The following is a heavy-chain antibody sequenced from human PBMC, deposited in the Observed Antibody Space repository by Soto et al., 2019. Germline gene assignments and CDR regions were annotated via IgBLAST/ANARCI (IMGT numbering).Heavy chain of an antibody. J-gene: IGHJ6*03. CDR1: GFTFSSYA. CDR3: AKDDKYSSSWHSYYYYYYYMDV. D-gene: IGHD6-13*01. Sequence: GGSLRLSCAASGFTFSSYAMSWVRQAPGKGLEWVSAISGSGGSTYYADSVKGRFTISRDNSKNTLYLQMNSLRAKDTAVYYCAKDDKYSSSWHSYYYYYYYMDVWGKGTTVTVSS. CDR2: ISGSGGST. V-gene: IGHV3-23*01.